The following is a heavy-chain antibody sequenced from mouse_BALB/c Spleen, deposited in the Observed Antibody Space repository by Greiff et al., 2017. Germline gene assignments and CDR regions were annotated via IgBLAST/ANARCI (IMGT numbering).Heavy chain of an antibody. J-gene: IGHJ2*01. CDR1: GFTFSSYT. V-gene: IGHV5-6-4*01. CDR2: ISSGGSYT. CDR3: TSEDYFDY. Sequence: EVQVVESGGGLVKPGGSLKLSCAASGFTFSSYTMSWVRQTPEKRLEWVATISSGGSYTYYPDSVKGRFTISRDNAKNTLYLQMSSLKSEDTAMYYCTSEDYFDYWGQGTTLTVSS.